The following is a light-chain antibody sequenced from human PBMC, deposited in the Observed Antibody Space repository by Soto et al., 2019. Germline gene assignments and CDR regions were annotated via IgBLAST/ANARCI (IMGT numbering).Light chain of an antibody. CDR2: WAS. J-gene: IGKJ4*02. CDR1: QSVLYSSKNKNF. Sequence: DIVMTQSPDSLAVSLGERATINCKSSQSVLYSSKNKNFLAWYQQKPGQPPKLLIYWASTRESGVPDRFSGGGSGTDFTLTISSLQAEDVALYYCQQYFSTPLTFGGGTKVQI. V-gene: IGKV4-1*01. CDR3: QQYFSTPLT.